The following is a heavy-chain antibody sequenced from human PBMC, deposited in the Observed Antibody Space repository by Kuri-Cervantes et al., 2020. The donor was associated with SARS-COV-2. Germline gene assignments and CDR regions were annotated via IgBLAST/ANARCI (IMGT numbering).Heavy chain of an antibody. J-gene: IGHJ4*02. D-gene: IGHD6-19*01. Sequence: AGSLRLSCAPSRFTFRNYGMHWVRQAPGKGLEWVALISYDETYKYYADSVEGRFTISRDNSENTLYLQMNSLRAEDTAMYYCAAERYEWLAYAYYFDLWGQGALVTVSS. CDR3: AAERYEWLAYAYYFDL. CDR2: ISYDETYK. V-gene: IGHV3-30*03. CDR1: RFTFRNYG.